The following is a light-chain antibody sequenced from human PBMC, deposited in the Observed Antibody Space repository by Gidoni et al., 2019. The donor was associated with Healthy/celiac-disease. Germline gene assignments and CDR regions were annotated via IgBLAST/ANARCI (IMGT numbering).Light chain of an antibody. CDR1: QRVSSY. CDR3: QQRSNWPLT. J-gene: IGKJ3*01. Sequence: EIVLTQSPATLSLSPGARATLTCRASQRVSSYLAWYQQKPGQAPRLLIYDASNRATGIPARFSGSGSGTDFTLTISSLEPEDFAVYYCQQRSNWPLTFXPXTKVDIK. CDR2: DAS. V-gene: IGKV3-11*01.